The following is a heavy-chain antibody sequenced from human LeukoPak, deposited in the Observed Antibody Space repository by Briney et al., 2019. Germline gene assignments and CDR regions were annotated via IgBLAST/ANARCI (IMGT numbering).Heavy chain of an antibody. CDR1: AFPFSSYG. Sequence: GGSLRLSCAASAFPFSSYGMHWVRQAPGKGLEWVAVIWHDGSHKYYADSVKGRFTISRDNSKNTLYLQMNSLRAEDTAVYYCARDSVQYSSGWSFDYWGQGTLVTVSS. V-gene: IGHV3-33*01. J-gene: IGHJ4*02. CDR3: ARDSVQYSSGWSFDY. CDR2: IWHDGSHK. D-gene: IGHD6-19*01.